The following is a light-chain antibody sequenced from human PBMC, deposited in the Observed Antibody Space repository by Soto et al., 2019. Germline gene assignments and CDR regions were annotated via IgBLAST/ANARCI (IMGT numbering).Light chain of an antibody. V-gene: IGLV8-61*01. CDR3: VLYMGSGIPVV. Sequence: QTVVTQEPSFSVSPGGTVTLTCGLSSGSVSTSYYPSWYQQTPGQAPRTLIYSTNTRSSGVPDRFSGSILGNKAALTITGAQADDESDYYCVLYMGSGIPVVVGGGTKLTVL. CDR1: SGSVSTSYY. J-gene: IGLJ2*01. CDR2: STN.